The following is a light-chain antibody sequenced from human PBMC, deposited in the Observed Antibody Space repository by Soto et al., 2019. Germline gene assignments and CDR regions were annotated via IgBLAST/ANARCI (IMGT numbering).Light chain of an antibody. CDR1: QSVLYSSNNKNY. J-gene: IGKJ4*01. CDR3: HQYSSTPLT. Sequence: DIVMTQSPDSLAVSLGERATINCKSSQSVLYSSNNKNYLAWYQQKPGQPPKLLIYWASTRESGVPDRFSGSGSGTDFPLTISSLQAEDVAVYYCHQYSSTPLTFGGGTKVEIK. V-gene: IGKV4-1*01. CDR2: WAS.